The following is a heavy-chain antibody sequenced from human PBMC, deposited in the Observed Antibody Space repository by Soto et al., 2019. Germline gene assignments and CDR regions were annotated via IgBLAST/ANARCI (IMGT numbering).Heavy chain of an antibody. CDR1: GFTFTSYW. Sequence: EVQLVESGGGLVQPGGSLRLSCAASGFTFTSYWMSWVRQAPGKGLEWVANIKEDGSKKWYGDSVKGRFTISRDNAKNSLYLQMNRLRVEDTAVYYCARGDYHDSSGPLSDAFDIWGQGTMVTVSS. J-gene: IGHJ3*02. CDR3: ARGDYHDSSGPLSDAFDI. V-gene: IGHV3-7*04. D-gene: IGHD3-22*01. CDR2: IKEDGSKK.